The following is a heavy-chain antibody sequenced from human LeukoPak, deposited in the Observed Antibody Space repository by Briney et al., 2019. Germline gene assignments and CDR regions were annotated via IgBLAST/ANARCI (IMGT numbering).Heavy chain of an antibody. CDR1: GGSFNSGSYY. V-gene: IGHV4-61*01. CDR3: ARAAYSGSYHSDY. CDR2: IYYSGST. J-gene: IGHJ4*02. Sequence: SETLSLTCTVSGGSFNSGSYYWNWIRQPPGKGLEWIGYIYYSGSTNYNPSLKSRVTISVDTSKNQFSLKLSSVTAADTAVYYCARAAYSGSYHSDYWGQGTLVTVSS. D-gene: IGHD1-26*01.